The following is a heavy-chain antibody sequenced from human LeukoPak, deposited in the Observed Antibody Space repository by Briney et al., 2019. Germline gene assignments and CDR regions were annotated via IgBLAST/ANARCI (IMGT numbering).Heavy chain of an antibody. D-gene: IGHD3/OR15-3a*01. J-gene: IGHJ4*02. CDR1: GDSVSSNSAT. V-gene: IGHV6-1*01. CDR2: TYYRSKWCN. Sequence: SQTLSLTCGISGDSVSSNSATWNWIRQSPSRGLEWLGRTYYRSKWCNDYAVSVKSRITINPDTSKNQFSLQLKSVTPEDMAVYYCARGRGLGLPFDSWGQGTLVTVSS. CDR3: ARGRGLGLPFDS.